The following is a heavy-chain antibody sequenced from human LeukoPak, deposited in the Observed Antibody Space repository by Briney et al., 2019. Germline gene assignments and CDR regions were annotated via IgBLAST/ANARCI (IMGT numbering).Heavy chain of an antibody. CDR1: GFTFSSYA. J-gene: IGHJ6*03. CDR3: AKGLRTAVGPYMGYHYYMDV. V-gene: IGHV3-23*01. CDR2: INDNGAGT. D-gene: IGHD5-18*01. Sequence: GGSLRLSCAASGFTFSSYAMSWVRQAPGKGLKWVSTINDNGAGTYYADSVKGRFTISRDNSYNTVSLQMNSLRDEDTGVYYCAKGLRTAVGPYMGYHYYMDVWGKGATVTVSS.